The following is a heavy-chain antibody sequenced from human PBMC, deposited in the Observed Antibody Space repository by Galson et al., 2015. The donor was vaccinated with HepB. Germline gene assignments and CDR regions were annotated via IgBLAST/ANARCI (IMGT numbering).Heavy chain of an antibody. J-gene: IGHJ4*02. Sequence: SLRLSCAASGFTFSNYYLSWIRQAPGKGLEWISYISSSGSTIYYADSVKGRFTISRDNAKNSLYLQMNSLRAEDTAVYYCARVRPYYDFWSGHLGYWGQGTLVTVSS. D-gene: IGHD3-3*01. CDR1: GFTFSNYY. V-gene: IGHV3-11*01. CDR3: ARVRPYYDFWSGHLGY. CDR2: ISSSGSTI.